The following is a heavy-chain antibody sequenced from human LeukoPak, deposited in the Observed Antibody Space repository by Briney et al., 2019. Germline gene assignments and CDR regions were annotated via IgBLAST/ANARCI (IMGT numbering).Heavy chain of an antibody. CDR1: GASVGSAGYY. CDR3: ARTQSQSGSYRYYFGY. Sequence: SETLSLTCTVSGASVGSAGYYWSRIRQPPGGGLEWIGYIYYISNTNYNPSLKSRDTMSVDPSKNQFSLKLNSVTAADTAVYYCARTQSQSGSYRYYFGYWGQGTLVTVSS. CDR2: IYYISNT. D-gene: IGHD1-26*01. V-gene: IGHV4-61*08. J-gene: IGHJ4*02.